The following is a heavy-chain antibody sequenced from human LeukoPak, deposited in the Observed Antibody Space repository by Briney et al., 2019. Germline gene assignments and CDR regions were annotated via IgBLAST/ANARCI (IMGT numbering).Heavy chain of an antibody. CDR2: IYYSGST. J-gene: IGHJ6*02. CDR3: ARSGHYYYGMDV. CDR1: GGSISSSSYY. Sequence: SETLSLTCTVSGGSISSSSYYWGWIRQPPGKGLEWIGSIYYSGSTYYNPSLKSRVTISVDTSKNQFSLKLSSVTAADTAVYYCARSGHYYYGMDVWGQGTTVTVSS. V-gene: IGHV4-39*07.